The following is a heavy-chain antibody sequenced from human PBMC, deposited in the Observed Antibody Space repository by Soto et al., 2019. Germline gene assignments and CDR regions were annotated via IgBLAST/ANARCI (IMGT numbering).Heavy chain of an antibody. Sequence: QVQLVESGGGVVQPGRSLRLSCAASGFTFSNYGMHWVRQAPGKGLEWVAIVWYDGNNKYYADSVMGRFTISRDNSKNTFYLQMTSVRAEDISMYFCARDHATWVTWCEWGGYVALWGCGTAVTVSS. CDR1: GFTFSNYG. J-gene: IGHJ2*01. V-gene: IGHV3-33*01. CDR2: VWYDGNNK. D-gene: IGHD2-21*02. CDR3: ARDHATWVTWCEWGGYVAL.